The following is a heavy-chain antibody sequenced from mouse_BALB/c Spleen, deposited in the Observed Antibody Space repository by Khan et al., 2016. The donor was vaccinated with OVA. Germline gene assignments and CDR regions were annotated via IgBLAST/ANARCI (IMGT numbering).Heavy chain of an antibody. V-gene: IGHV5-6*01. CDR1: GFTFSTYG. CDR3: ARLAYYYDSGGFAY. J-gene: IGHJ3*01. Sequence: EVELVESGGDLVEPGGSLKLSCAGSGFTFSTYGMSWVRQTPDKRLEWVATISTGGHYTYYPDSVRGRFTISRDNAKNTLYLQMTSLKSEDTAMFYCARLAYYYDSGGFAYWGQGDL. D-gene: IGHD1-1*01. CDR2: ISTGGHYT.